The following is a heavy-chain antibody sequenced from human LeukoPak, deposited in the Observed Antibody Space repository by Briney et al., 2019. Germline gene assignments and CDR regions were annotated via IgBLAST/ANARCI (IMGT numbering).Heavy chain of an antibody. Sequence: GESPKISCKSSGYNLTSFWIGLVRQMPGKGLEWVGIIYPGDSDTRFSPSFQGQVTISADKSISPAYLKWSSLKASDTALYYCATSWGGSWYYWGQGTLVTVSS. V-gene: IGHV5-51*01. CDR1: GYNLTSFW. J-gene: IGHJ4*02. CDR3: ATSWGGSWYY. CDR2: IYPGDSDT. D-gene: IGHD1-26*01.